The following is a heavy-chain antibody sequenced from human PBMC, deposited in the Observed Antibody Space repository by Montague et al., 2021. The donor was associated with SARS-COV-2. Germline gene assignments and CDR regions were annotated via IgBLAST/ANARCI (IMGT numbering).Heavy chain of an antibody. D-gene: IGHD2-21*01. J-gene: IGHJ6*02. Sequence: SLRLSCAASGFIFSSYEMNWVRQVPGKGLEWISYISSSGGGSTKHYTDSVKGRFTISRDNAKNSLYLQMNSLRVEDTAIYYCARDRDWDDWCGMDVWGQGTTVTVSS. V-gene: IGHV3-48*03. CDR2: ISSSGGGSTK. CDR1: GFIFSSYE. CDR3: ARDRDWDDWCGMDV.